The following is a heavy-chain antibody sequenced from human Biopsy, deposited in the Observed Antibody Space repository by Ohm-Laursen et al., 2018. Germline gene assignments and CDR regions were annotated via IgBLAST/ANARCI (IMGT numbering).Heavy chain of an antibody. D-gene: IGHD3-3*01. J-gene: IGHJ5*02. V-gene: IGHV4-59*01. CDR1: GGSIISYY. Sequence: GTLSLTCTVSGGSIISYYWTWIRQTPGRGLEWIGHVYNGGITNYNPSLKSRVTISKDTSKNQFSLQLSSVTAADTAVYYCARTPRDSFWSGSYKRGLWFDPWGQGTLVTVSS. CDR3: ARTPRDSFWSGSYKRGLWFDP. CDR2: VYNGGIT.